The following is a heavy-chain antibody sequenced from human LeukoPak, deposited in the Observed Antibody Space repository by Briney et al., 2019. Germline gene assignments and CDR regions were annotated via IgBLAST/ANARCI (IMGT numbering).Heavy chain of an antibody. Sequence: ASVKVSCKASGGTFSSYAISWVRQATGQGLEWMGWMNPNSGNTGYAQKFQGRVTMTRNTSISTAYMELSSLRSEDTAVYYCATSLTPSGWYRSLTPYYYYYMDVWGKGTTVTVSS. CDR3: ATSLTPSGWYRSLTPYYYYYMDV. CDR2: MNPNSGNT. CDR1: GGTFSSYA. J-gene: IGHJ6*03. D-gene: IGHD6-19*01. V-gene: IGHV1-8*02.